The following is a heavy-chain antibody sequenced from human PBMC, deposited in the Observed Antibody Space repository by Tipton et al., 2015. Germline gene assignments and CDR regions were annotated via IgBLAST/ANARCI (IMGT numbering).Heavy chain of an antibody. CDR1: AYSISTDYY. J-gene: IGHJ1*01. D-gene: IGHD3-22*01. V-gene: IGHV4-38-2*01. CDR2: ISHSGST. CDR3: ARASIIQGYYHDSSRYYLFNS. Sequence: TLSLTCAVSAYSISTDYYWVWIRQPPGKGLEWIGTISHSGSTYYTPSLRSRVAMSMDTSKNQFSLKLSSVIAADTAVYYCARASIIQGYYHDSSRYYLFNSWGQGTLVTVSS.